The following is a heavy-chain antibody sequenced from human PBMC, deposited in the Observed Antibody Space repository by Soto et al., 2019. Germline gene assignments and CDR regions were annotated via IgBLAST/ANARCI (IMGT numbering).Heavy chain of an antibody. D-gene: IGHD5-18*01. CDR1: GFTFTTSS. Sequence: EVHVLASGGDLVQPGGSLSLTCAVSGFTFTTSSINWVRQAPGKGLEWVSSIRGNGYTTYYADSVTGRFTISTDNSKSTVFLQMNSLRVEDTALYYCAKGVEHSTADACETWGQGTMVTAAS. V-gene: IGHV3-23*01. J-gene: IGHJ3*02. CDR3: AKGVEHSTADACET. CDR2: IRGNGYTT.